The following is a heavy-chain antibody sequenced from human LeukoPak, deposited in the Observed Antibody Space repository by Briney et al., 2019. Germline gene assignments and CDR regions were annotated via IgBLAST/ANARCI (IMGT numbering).Heavy chain of an antibody. D-gene: IGHD5-18*01. V-gene: IGHV4-31*03. CDR1: GGSISSGGYY. CDR2: IYYSGST. Sequence: SQTLSLTCTVSGGSISSGGYYWSWIRQHPGKGLEWIGYIYYSGSTYHNPSLNSRVTISVDTSKNQFSLKLSSVPAADTAVYYCARERTAMVGRDGVTPTSPDYWGQGTLVTVSS. CDR3: ARERTAMVGRDGVTPTSPDY. J-gene: IGHJ4*02.